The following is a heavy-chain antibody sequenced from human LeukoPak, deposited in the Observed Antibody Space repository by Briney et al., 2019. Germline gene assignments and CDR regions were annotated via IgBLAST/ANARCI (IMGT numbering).Heavy chain of an antibody. CDR1: GFTFSSYS. CDR3: VKDSPPRYSGSPPAY. Sequence: GGSLRLSCAASGFTFSSYSMNWVRQAPGKGLEWVAHINQDGSQKYYVDSVEGWFAISRDNAKNSLYLQMNSLRADDTAVYYCVKDSPPRYSGSPPAYWGQGTLVTVSS. CDR2: INQDGSQK. V-gene: IGHV3-7*03. J-gene: IGHJ4*02. D-gene: IGHD1-26*01.